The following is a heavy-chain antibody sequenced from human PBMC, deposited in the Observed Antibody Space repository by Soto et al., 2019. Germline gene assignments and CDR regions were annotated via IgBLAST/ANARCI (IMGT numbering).Heavy chain of an antibody. CDR3: AAGDFQDRRGYAYYGMDV. CDR1: GFTFIRSA. J-gene: IGHJ6*02. V-gene: IGHV1-58*01. D-gene: IGHD3-3*01. CDR2: IVAGSGYT. Sequence: QMQLVQSGPEVKKPGTSVKVSCKASGFTFIRSAVQWVRQARGQRPEWIGWIVAGSGYTNYAQKFQERVTITRDMSTTTVYMELSSLRSEDTAVYYCAAGDFQDRRGYAYYGMDVWGQGTTVTVTS.